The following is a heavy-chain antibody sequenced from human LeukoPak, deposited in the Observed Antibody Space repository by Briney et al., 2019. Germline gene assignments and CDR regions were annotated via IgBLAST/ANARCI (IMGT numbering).Heavy chain of an antibody. CDR1: GGTFSSYA. D-gene: IGHD6-13*01. CDR3: ARAAAAGEYYFDY. Sequence: SVKVSCKASGGTFSSYAISWLRQAPGQGLEWMGGIIPIFGTANYAQKFQGRVTITTDESTSTAYMELSSLRSEDTAVYYCARAAAAGEYYFDYWGQGTLVTVSS. CDR2: IIPIFGTA. V-gene: IGHV1-69*05. J-gene: IGHJ4*02.